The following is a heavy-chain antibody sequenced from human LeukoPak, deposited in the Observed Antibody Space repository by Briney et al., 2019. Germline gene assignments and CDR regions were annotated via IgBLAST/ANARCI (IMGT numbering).Heavy chain of an antibody. V-gene: IGHV3-23*01. J-gene: IGHJ5*01. CDR2: ISGSAGST. CDR3: AKGGSVFGVIYNWFDS. D-gene: IGHD3-3*01. CDR1: GFTFSSYA. Sequence: GGSLRLSCAASGFTFSSYAMTWVRQVPGKGLEWVSTISGSAGSTYYADSVKGRFTISRDNSKNTLYLQMSSLRAEDTAVYYCAKGGSVFGVIYNWFDSWGQGTLVTVSS.